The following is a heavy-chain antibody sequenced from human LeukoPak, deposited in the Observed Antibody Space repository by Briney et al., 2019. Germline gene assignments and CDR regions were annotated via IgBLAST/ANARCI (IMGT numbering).Heavy chain of an antibody. V-gene: IGHV3-30-3*01. CDR1: GFTSSSSA. CDR2: ISYDGSNK. Sequence: PGRSLRLSCAASGFTSSSSAMHWVRQAPGKGLEWVAFISYDGSNKYYADAVKDRFTISKDNSKNTLYLQVNSLRAEDTPVYYCASAPRGFHDYWGQGTLVTVSS. D-gene: IGHD1-26*01. J-gene: IGHJ4*02. CDR3: ASAPRGFHDY.